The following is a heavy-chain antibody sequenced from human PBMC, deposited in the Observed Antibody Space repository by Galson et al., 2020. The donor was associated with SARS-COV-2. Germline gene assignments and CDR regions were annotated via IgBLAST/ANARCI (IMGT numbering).Heavy chain of an antibody. Sequence: GESLKISCIVSGLSFSTYGMHWVRQAPDKGLEWVAVISYDGSDKYYADSVKGRFTISRDDSKNTLYLQMNSLRPEDTAVYHCAKDGGPSGSVFGGTFDYWGQGTVVTVSS. CDR1: GLSFSTYG. CDR2: ISYDGSDK. CDR3: AKDGGPSGSVFGGTFDY. D-gene: IGHD1-26*01. J-gene: IGHJ4*02. V-gene: IGHV3-30*18.